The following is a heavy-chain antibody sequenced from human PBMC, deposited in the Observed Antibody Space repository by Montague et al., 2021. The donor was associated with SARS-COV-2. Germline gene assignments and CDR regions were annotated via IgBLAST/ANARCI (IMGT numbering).Heavy chain of an antibody. CDR2: ISYSGST. Sequence: SETLSLTCTVSGGSIRSSSHFWGWFRQPPGQRLEWIGTISYSGSTYYSPSLKSRAIISADTSKNQFSLNPRSVTAADTAVYFCGLGRGFAVGNHYYYSYGLDVWGQGTTVTVSS. D-gene: IGHD3-10*01. V-gene: IGHV4-39*07. J-gene: IGHJ6*02. CDR1: GGSIRSSSHF. CDR3: GLGRGFAVGNHYYYSYGLDV.